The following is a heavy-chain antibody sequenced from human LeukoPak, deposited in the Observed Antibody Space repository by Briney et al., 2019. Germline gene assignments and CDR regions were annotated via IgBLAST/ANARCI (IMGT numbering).Heavy chain of an antibody. V-gene: IGHV3-21*01. Sequence: PGGSLRLSCAASGFTFSSYSMNWVRQAPGKGLEWVSSTSSSSSYIYYADSVKGRFTISRDNAKNSLYLQMNSLRAEDTAVYYCARASPTGATILSRIAVAPTSDYWGQGTLVTVSS. CDR1: GFTFSSYS. CDR2: TSSSSSYI. D-gene: IGHD6-19*01. J-gene: IGHJ4*02. CDR3: ARASPTGATILSRIAVAPTSDY.